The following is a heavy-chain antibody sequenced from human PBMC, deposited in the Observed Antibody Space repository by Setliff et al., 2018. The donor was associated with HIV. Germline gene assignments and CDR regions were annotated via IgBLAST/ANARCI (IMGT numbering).Heavy chain of an antibody. J-gene: IGHJ4*02. Sequence: LRLSCAASGFTFSDYYMSWIRQAPGKGLEWVSYISSSGSTIYYADSVKGRFTISGDNAKNSLSLQMNSLRADGKALYYCARGPSYYYDSSGYYFESWGQGTLVTVS. V-gene: IGHV3-11*01. CDR1: GFTFSDYY. D-gene: IGHD3-22*01. CDR3: ARGPSYYYDSSGYYFES. CDR2: ISSSGSTI.